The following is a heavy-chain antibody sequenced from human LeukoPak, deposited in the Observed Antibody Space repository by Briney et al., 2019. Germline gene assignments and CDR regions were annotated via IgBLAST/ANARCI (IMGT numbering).Heavy chain of an antibody. Sequence: PSETLSLTCAVYGGSFSGYYWSWIRQPPGKGLEWIGEINHSGSTNYSPPLKRRVTISVDTSNNQFSLKLSSVTAADTAVYYCARLPSSGWYIYYFDYWGQGTLVTVSS. CDR1: GGSFSGYY. CDR2: INHSGST. D-gene: IGHD6-19*01. J-gene: IGHJ4*02. V-gene: IGHV4-34*01. CDR3: ARLPSSGWYIYYFDY.